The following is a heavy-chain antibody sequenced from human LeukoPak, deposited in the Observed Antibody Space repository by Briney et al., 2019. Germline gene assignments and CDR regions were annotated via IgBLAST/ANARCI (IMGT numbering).Heavy chain of an antibody. D-gene: IGHD2-2*01. CDR1: GFTFSSYA. CDR2: INHSGST. Sequence: GSLRLSCAASGFTFSSYAMSWVRQAPGKGLEWIGEINHSGSTNYNPSLKSRVIISVDTSKNQFSLILSSVTAADTAVYFCARESRYCSSTSCSGWYFQHWGQGTLVTVSS. CDR3: ARESRYCSSTSCSGWYFQH. J-gene: IGHJ1*01. V-gene: IGHV4-34*01.